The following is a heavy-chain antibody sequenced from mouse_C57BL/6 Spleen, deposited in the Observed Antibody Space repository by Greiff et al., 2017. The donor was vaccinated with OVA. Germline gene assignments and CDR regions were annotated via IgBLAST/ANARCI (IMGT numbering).Heavy chain of an antibody. CDR2: ISDGGSYT. Sequence: EVKLMESGGGLVKPGGSLKLSCAASGFTFSSYAMSWVRQTPEKRLEWVTTISDGGSYTYYPDNVKGRFTISRDNAKNNLYLQMSHLKSEDTAMYYCARSYYGSSSYAMDYWGQGTSVTVSS. CDR3: ARSYYGSSSYAMDY. D-gene: IGHD1-1*01. V-gene: IGHV5-4*03. J-gene: IGHJ4*01. CDR1: GFTFSSYA.